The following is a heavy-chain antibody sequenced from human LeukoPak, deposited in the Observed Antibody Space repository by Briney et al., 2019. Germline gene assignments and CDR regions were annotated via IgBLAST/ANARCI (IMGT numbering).Heavy chain of an antibody. Sequence: GGSLRLSCAASGFTFSNYGMNWVRQAPGKGLVWVSRINSDGSSTSYADSVKGRFTISRDNAKNTLYLQMNSLRAEDTAVYYCAREAYYYDSSGYYFVKGRAFDIWGQGTMVTVSS. CDR1: GFTFSNYG. V-gene: IGHV3-74*01. D-gene: IGHD3-22*01. J-gene: IGHJ3*02. CDR2: INSDGSST. CDR3: AREAYYYDSSGYYFVKGRAFDI.